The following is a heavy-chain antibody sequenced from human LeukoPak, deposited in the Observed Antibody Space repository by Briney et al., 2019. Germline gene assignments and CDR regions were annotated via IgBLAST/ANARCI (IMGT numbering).Heavy chain of an antibody. CDR1: GYTFTGYY. J-gene: IGHJ4*02. CDR2: INPNSGGT. CDR3: ARVGSSWEN. Sequence: WASVKVSCKASGYTFTGYYMHWVRQAPGQGLEWMGWINPNSGGTNYAQKFQGWVTMTRDTSISTVYMELSSLRSEDTAVYYCARVGSSWENWGQGTLVTVSS. D-gene: IGHD6-13*01. V-gene: IGHV1-2*04.